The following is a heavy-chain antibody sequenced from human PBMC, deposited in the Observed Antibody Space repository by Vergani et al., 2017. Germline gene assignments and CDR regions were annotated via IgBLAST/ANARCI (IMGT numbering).Heavy chain of an antibody. CDR2: IRNDEITR. CDR1: GFTFSGHG. Sequence: QVQLVESGGGVVQPGGSLRLSCAASGFTFSGHGMQWVRQAPGKGLEWVAFIRNDEITRKYADSVKGRFTISRDNSINTVYLQMKSLRPEDTAVYYCAKEGGGYCSGGTCYPEYWGQGTLVIVSS. J-gene: IGHJ4*02. D-gene: IGHD2-15*01. V-gene: IGHV3-30*02. CDR3: AKEGGGYCSGGTCYPEY.